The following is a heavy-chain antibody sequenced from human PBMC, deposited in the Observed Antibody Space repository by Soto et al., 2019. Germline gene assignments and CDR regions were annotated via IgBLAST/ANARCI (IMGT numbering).Heavy chain of an antibody. CDR1: GASVNSENYY. V-gene: IGHV4-61*01. CDR2: VYYSGST. CDR3: ARGVLRFLQWFDA. J-gene: IGHJ5*02. Sequence: QVQLQESGPGLVKPSETLSLTCTVSGASVNSENYYWSWIRQPPGTGRERIGYVYYSGSTNYNPSLKSRATVSLDTSKNQVSLKMTSMTSADTAFYYCARGVLRFLQWFDAWGEETLVTVSS. D-gene: IGHD3-3*01.